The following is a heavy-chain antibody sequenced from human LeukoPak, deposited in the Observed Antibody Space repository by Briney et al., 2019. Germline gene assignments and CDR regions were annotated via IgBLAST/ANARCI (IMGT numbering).Heavy chain of an antibody. Sequence: PGGSLRLSCGASGFTFSSYGMHWVRQAPGKGLEWVSFIQYDGSNQYYADSVKGRFTISRDNSRNIFYLQMNSLRAEDTAVYYCVKGGYCSSSSCHVLPYDYWGQGTLVTVSA. D-gene: IGHD2-2*01. V-gene: IGHV3-30*02. CDR3: VKGGYCSSSSCHVLPYDY. CDR2: IQYDGSNQ. CDR1: GFTFSSYG. J-gene: IGHJ4*02.